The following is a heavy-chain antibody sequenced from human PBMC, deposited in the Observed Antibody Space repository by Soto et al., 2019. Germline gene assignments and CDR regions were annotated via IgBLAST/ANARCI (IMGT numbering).Heavy chain of an antibody. CDR1: GYRLTSYY. CDR3: AREGDSSGWYFNYYGMDV. Sequence: ASVKLSCKESGYRLTSYYMHWVRQAPRQGLEWMGIINPSGGSTSYAQKFQGRVTMTRDTSTSTVYMELSSLRSEDTAVYYCAREGDSSGWYFNYYGMDVWGQGTTVTVSS. J-gene: IGHJ6*02. CDR2: INPSGGST. D-gene: IGHD6-19*01. V-gene: IGHV1-46*01.